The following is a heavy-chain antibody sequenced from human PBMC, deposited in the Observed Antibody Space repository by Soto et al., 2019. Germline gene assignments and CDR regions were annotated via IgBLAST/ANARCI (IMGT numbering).Heavy chain of an antibody. J-gene: IGHJ4*02. Sequence: EVQLVESGGGLVQPGGSLRLSCVVSGFTFSSYWMNWFRQAPGKGLEWVANIKQDGSEKYYVASAKGRFTISRDNAKNSLYLQMNSLSAEDTAIYYCATSRTFDYWGEGTLVTVSS. V-gene: IGHV3-7*01. D-gene: IGHD6-13*01. CDR1: GFTFSSYW. CDR3: ATSRTFDY. CDR2: IKQDGSEK.